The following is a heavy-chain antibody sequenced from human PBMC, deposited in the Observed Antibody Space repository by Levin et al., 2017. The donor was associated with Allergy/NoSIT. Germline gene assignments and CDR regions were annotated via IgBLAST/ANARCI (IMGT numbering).Heavy chain of an antibody. D-gene: IGHD3-3*01. CDR3: VRLPKPRVGGTSYYYYLDV. V-gene: IGHV4-39*01. CDR1: GGSISSANHY. J-gene: IGHJ6*03. Sequence: SETLSLTCTVSGGSISSANHYWGWIRQPPGKGLEWIGGVYYGASTYYNPSLKGRVTLSVDTSKNQFALKVSTVTAADAAVYYCVRLPKPRVGGTSYYYYLDVWGKGTTVTVSS. CDR2: VYYGAST.